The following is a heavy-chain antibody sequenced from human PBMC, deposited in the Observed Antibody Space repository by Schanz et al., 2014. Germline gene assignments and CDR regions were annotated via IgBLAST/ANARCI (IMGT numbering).Heavy chain of an antibody. J-gene: IGHJ5*02. CDR1: GYRFTGYY. CDR2: INPNSGGT. Sequence: QVQLVQSGVEVKKPGASVKVSCKASGYRFTGYYMNWVRQAPGQGLEYMGRINPNSGGTNFAQKFQGRDTSISTVYMELSRLRSDDTAVYYCAREGTVIRGLSGWFDPWGQGTLVTVSS. D-gene: IGHD3-10*01. V-gene: IGHV1-2*06. CDR3: AREGTVIRGLSGWFDP.